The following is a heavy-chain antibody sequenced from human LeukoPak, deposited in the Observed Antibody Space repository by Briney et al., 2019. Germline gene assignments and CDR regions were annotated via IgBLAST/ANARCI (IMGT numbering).Heavy chain of an antibody. CDR1: GFTFSSYA. CDR2: ISGSGGST. CDR3: ATYSSLNRREFQY. Sequence: PGGSPRLSCAASGFTFSSYAMSWVRQAPGKGLEWVSAISGSGGSTYYADSVKGRFTISRDNSKNTLYLQMNSLRAEDTAVYYCATYSSLNRREFQYWGQGTLLTVSS. V-gene: IGHV3-23*01. J-gene: IGHJ1*01. D-gene: IGHD3-22*01.